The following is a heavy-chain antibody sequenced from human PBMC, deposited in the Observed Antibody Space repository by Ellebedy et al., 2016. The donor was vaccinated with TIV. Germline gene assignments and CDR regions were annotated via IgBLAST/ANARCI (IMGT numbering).Heavy chain of an antibody. D-gene: IGHD1-26*01. CDR2: ISYDSRKI. Sequence: GESLKISCAASGFSFHLHAMHWVRQAPGKGLEWLAVISYDSRKIDYADSVKGRLTISSDNSEGTVYLQMDSLRTEDTAVYYGAKDYRGAPRYYLEYWGHGALVTVSS. J-gene: IGHJ4*01. CDR1: GFSFHLHA. V-gene: IGHV3-30*01. CDR3: AKDYRGAPRYYLEY.